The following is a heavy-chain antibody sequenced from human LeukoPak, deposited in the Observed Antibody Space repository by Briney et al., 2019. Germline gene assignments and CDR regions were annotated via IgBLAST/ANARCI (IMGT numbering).Heavy chain of an antibody. CDR1: GFTFSGYG. V-gene: IGHV3-33*01. CDR3: ARDPDDYGDYSYFDY. J-gene: IGHJ4*02. Sequence: PGGSLRLSCAASGFTFSGYGMHWVRQAPGKGLEWVAVIWYDGSNKYYADSVKGRFTISRDNSKNTLFLQMNSLRAEDTAVYYCARDPDDYGDYSYFDYWGQGTLVTVSS. D-gene: IGHD4-17*01. CDR2: IWYDGSNK.